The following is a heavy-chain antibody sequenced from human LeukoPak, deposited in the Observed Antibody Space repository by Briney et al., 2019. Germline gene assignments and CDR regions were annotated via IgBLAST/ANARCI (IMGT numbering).Heavy chain of an antibody. D-gene: IGHD4-17*01. V-gene: IGHV3-7*01. CDR1: GFTFSNYW. CDR3: ARDQDGALDY. CDR2: IKQDGIEK. Sequence: QPGGSLRLSCAASGFTFSNYWMAWVRQSPGKGLEWVANIKQDGIEKNYVDSVRGRFTISRDNAKSSLFLQMSSLRVDGTAVYYCARDQDGALDYWGQGSLVTVSS. J-gene: IGHJ4*02.